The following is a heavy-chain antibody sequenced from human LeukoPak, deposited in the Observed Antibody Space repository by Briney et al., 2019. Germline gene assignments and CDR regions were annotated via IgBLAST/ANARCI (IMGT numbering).Heavy chain of an antibody. CDR2: ISHDGSNT. V-gene: IGHV3-30*18. Sequence: GGSLRLSCAASGFPFSSYGMHWVRQAPGKGLEWVTVISHDGSNTYYADSVKGRFTISRDSSENTVYLQMNSLRAENTAVYYCAKEGYYGSGSFPDYWGQETLVTVSS. D-gene: IGHD3-10*01. CDR1: GFPFSSYG. J-gene: IGHJ4*02. CDR3: AKEGYYGSGSFPDY.